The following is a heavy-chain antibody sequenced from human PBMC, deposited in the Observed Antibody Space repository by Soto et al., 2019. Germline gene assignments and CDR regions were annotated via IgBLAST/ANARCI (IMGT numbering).Heavy chain of an antibody. CDR3: AKDGGSIDY. D-gene: IGHD1-26*01. CDR2: ISGSGGST. CDR1: GFTFSSYA. J-gene: IGHJ4*02. Sequence: GESLKISCAASGFTFSSYAMSWVRQAPGKGLEWVSAISGSGGSTYYADSVKGRFTISRDNSKNTLYLQMNSLRAEDTAVYYCAKDGGSIDYWGQGTLVTVSS. V-gene: IGHV3-23*01.